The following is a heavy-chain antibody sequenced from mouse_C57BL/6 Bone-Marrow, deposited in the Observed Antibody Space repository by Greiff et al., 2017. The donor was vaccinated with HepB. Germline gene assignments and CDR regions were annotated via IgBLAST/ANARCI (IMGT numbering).Heavy chain of an antibody. V-gene: IGHV5-4*03. Sequence: EVKLMESGGGLVKPGGSLKLSCAASGFTFSSYAMSWVRQTPEKRLEWVATISDGGSYTYYPDNVKGRVTISRDNAKNNLYLQMSHLKSEDTAMYYCARGGSSSAWFAYWGQGTLVTVSA. D-gene: IGHD1-1*01. CDR1: GFTFSSYA. J-gene: IGHJ3*01. CDR2: ISDGGSYT. CDR3: ARGGSSSAWFAY.